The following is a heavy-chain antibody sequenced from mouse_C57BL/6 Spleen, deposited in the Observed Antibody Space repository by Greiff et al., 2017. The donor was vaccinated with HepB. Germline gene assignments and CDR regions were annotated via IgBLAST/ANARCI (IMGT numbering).Heavy chain of an antibody. CDR3: ARWGLRPFDY. Sequence: EVKLAESGGGLVKPGGSLKLSCAASGFTFSDYGMHWVRQAPEKGLEWVAYISSGSSTIYYADTVKGRFTISRDNAKNTLFLQMTSLRSEDTAMYYCARWGLRPFDYWGQGTTLTVSS. CDR1: GFTFSDYG. CDR2: ISSGSSTI. V-gene: IGHV5-17*01. J-gene: IGHJ2*01. D-gene: IGHD2-4*01.